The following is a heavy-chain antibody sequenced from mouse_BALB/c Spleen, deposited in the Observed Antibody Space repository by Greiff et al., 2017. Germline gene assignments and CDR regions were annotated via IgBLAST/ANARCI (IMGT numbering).Heavy chain of an antibody. Sequence: EVQLVESGGGLVKPGGSLKLSCAASGFTFSSYAMSWVRQSPEKRLEWVAEISSGGSYTYYPDTVTGRFTISRDNAKNTLYLEMSSLRSEDTAMYYCARSPYYYGSSLWYFDVWGAGTTVTVSS. V-gene: IGHV5-9-4*01. CDR1: GFTFSSYA. D-gene: IGHD1-1*01. J-gene: IGHJ1*01. CDR2: ISSGGSYT. CDR3: ARSPYYYGSSLWYFDV.